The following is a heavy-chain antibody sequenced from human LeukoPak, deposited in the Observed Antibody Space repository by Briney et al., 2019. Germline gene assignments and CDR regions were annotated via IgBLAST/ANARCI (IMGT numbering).Heavy chain of an antibody. CDR1: GFTFSSYA. V-gene: IGHV3-30-3*01. CDR2: ISYDGSNK. CDR3: ARERPREVVAYCFDY. J-gene: IGHJ4*02. Sequence: GGSLRLSCAASGFTFSSYAMHWVRQAPGKGLEWVAVISYDGSNKYYADSVKGRFTISRDNSKNTLYLQMNSLRAEDTAVYYCARERPREVVAYCFDYWGQGTLVTVSS. D-gene: IGHD2-15*01.